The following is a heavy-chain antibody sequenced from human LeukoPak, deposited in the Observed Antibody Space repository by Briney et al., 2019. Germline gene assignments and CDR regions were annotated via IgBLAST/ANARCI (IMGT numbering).Heavy chain of an antibody. V-gene: IGHV3-66*01. CDR1: GFTVSSNY. J-gene: IGHJ4*02. CDR2: IYSGGST. D-gene: IGHD5-12*01. CDR3: AIRKSGNAIDY. Sequence: GGSLRLSCAASGFTVSSNYMSWVRQAPGKGLEWVSVIYSGGSTYYADSVKGRFSISRDKSKNTLYLQMNSLRAEGTAVYYCAIRKSGNAIDYWGQGTLVTVSS.